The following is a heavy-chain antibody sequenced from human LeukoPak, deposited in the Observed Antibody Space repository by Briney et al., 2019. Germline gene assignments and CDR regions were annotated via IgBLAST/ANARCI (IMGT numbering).Heavy chain of an antibody. Sequence: GGSLRLSCAASGFTVSSNYMSWVRQAPGKGLEWVSVIYSGGSTYYADSVKGRFTISRDNSKNTLYLQMNSLRAEDTAVYYCARWVHRQLALYYWGQGTLVTVSS. CDR1: GFTVSSNY. V-gene: IGHV3-66*01. CDR3: ARWVHRQLALYY. D-gene: IGHD6-13*01. J-gene: IGHJ4*02. CDR2: IYSGGST.